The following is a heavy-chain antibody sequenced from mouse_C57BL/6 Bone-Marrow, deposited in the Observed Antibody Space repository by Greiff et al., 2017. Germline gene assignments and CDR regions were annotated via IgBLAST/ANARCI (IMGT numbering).Heavy chain of an antibody. V-gene: IGHV5-6*01. CDR2: ISSGGRYT. J-gene: IGHJ2*01. CDR1: GFTFSSYG. Sequence: EVQVVQSGGDLVKPGGSLKLSCAASGFTFSSYGMSWVRQTPDKRLEWVATISSGGRYTYSPDSVKGRFTISRDNAKNTLYLQMSSLKSEDTAMYYCARRGRFITAVVDYFDYWGQGTTLTVSS. D-gene: IGHD1-1*01. CDR3: ARRGRFITAVVDYFDY.